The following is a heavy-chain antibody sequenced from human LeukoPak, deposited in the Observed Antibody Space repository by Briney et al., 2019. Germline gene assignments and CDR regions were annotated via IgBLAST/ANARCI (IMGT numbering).Heavy chain of an antibody. CDR1: GGSISSGGYY. Sequence: SETLSLTCTVSGGSISSGGYYWSWIRQPPGKGLEWIGYIYHSGSTYYNPSLKSRVTISVDRSKNQFSLKLSSVTAADTAVYYCARAAVLRFLEWSDAFDYWGQGTLVTVSS. V-gene: IGHV4-30-2*01. J-gene: IGHJ4*02. CDR3: ARAAVLRFLEWSDAFDY. D-gene: IGHD3-3*01. CDR2: IYHSGST.